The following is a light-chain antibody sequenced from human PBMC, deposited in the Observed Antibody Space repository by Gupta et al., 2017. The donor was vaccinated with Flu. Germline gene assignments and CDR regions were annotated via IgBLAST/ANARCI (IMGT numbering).Light chain of an antibody. Sequence: QSAPTQPRSVSGSPGRSVTISCTGTSSDVGGYNRVSWYQQRPGKAPKLILYDVTERPSGVPDRFSGSKSGNTASLTISGLHFDDEADYYCSSHAGRVTWVFGTGTTVTVL. J-gene: IGLJ1*01. CDR2: DVT. CDR1: SSDVGGYNR. CDR3: SSHAGRVTWV. V-gene: IGLV2-11*01.